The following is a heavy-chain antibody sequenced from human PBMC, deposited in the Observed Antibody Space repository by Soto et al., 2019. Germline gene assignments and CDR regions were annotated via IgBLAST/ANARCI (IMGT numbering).Heavy chain of an antibody. Sequence: PSETLSLTWPLSGPSTTMIWWSWVRQPPGKGLEWMGEIYHSVSTNYNPSLKSRVTISVDKSKNQFSLKLSSVTAADTAVYYCARVVQGIDYWGQGTLVT. J-gene: IGHJ4*02. CDR1: GPSTTMIW. CDR2: IYHSVST. V-gene: IGHV4-4*02. D-gene: IGHD3-10*01. CDR3: ARVVQGIDY.